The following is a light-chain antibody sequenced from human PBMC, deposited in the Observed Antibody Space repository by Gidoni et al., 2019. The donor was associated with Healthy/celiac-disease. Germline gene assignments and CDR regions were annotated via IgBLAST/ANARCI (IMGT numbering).Light chain of an antibody. V-gene: IGKV3-11*01. CDR2: AAS. CDR3: QQRSNWPPELT. Sequence: EIVLTQSPATLSLSPGERATLSCRASQSVSSYLAWYQQKPGQAPRLLIYAASNRATGIPARFSGSGSVTDFSLTISRLEPADFAVYSCQQRSNWPPELTFGGGTKVEIK. J-gene: IGKJ4*01. CDR1: QSVSSY.